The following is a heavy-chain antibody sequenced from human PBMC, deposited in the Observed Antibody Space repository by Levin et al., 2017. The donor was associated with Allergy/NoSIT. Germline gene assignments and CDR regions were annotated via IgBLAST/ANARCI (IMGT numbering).Heavy chain of an antibody. V-gene: IGHV3-30*03. J-gene: IGHJ2*01. CDR1: GFTFSSYG. CDR3: ARFPAPPYGDQVSIALNWYFDL. CDR2: ISFDGSHK. D-gene: IGHD4-17*01. Sequence: GESLKISCAASGFTFSSYGMNWVRQAPGKGLEWVAIISFDGSHKYYVDSVKGRFTISRDNSNDTLYLQMNSLRPDDSAVYHCARFPAPPYGDQVSIALNWYFDLWGRGTLVTVSS.